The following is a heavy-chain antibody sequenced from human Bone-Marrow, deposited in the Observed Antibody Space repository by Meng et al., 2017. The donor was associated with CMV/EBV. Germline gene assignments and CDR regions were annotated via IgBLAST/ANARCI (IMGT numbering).Heavy chain of an antibody. Sequence: ASVKVSCKASGYLFTDYYIHWVRQAPGQGLQWMGWINPNSGGTNYAQRFQGKVIMTRATSINTAYIELRSDETAVYYCARGGRLVPLARRENPFYRYWGQGTLVTVSS. V-gene: IGHV1-2*02. D-gene: IGHD3-16*02. CDR1: GYLFTDYY. CDR2: INPNSGGT. CDR3: ARGGRLVPLARRENPFYRY. J-gene: IGHJ4*02.